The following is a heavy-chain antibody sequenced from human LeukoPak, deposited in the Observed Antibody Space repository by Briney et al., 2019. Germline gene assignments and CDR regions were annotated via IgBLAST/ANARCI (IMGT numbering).Heavy chain of an antibody. CDR2: IYYSGST. J-gene: IGHJ5*02. Sequence: SETLSLTCTVSGGSISSSSYYWGWIRQPPGKGLEWIGSIYYSGSTYYNPSLKSRVTISVDTSKNQFSLKLSSVTAADTAVYYCARGLPLNHWGQGTLVTVSS. CDR1: GGSISSSSYY. V-gene: IGHV4-39*01. CDR3: ARGLPLNH.